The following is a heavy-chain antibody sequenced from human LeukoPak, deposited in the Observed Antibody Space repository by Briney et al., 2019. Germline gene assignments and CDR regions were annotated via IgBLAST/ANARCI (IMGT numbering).Heavy chain of an antibody. CDR2: IYHTGST. J-gene: IGHJ4*02. V-gene: IGHV4-38-2*01. Sequence: SETLSLTCAVSGYSISSGYYWGWVRQAPGKGLEWIGSIYHTGSTDYNPSLKSRLTISVDMSKNQFSLNLRSVTAADRAVYYCARDKDDYVWGTYRWWGQGMLVTVSS. CDR3: ARDKDDYVWGTYRW. CDR1: GYSISSGYY. D-gene: IGHD3-16*02.